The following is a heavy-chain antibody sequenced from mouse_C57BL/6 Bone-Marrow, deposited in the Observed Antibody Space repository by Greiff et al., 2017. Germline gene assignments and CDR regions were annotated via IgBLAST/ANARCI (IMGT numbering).Heavy chain of an antibody. CDR1: GYAFTNYL. V-gene: IGHV1-54*01. CDR3: ARSKNWDSWFAY. J-gene: IGHJ3*01. D-gene: IGHD4-1*01. Sequence: QVQLKQSGAELVRPGTSVKVSCKASGYAFTNYLIEWVKQRPGQGLEWIGVINPGSGGTNYNEKFKGKATLTADKSSSTAYMQLSSLTSEDSAVYCCARSKNWDSWFAYWGQGTRVTVSA. CDR2: INPGSGGT.